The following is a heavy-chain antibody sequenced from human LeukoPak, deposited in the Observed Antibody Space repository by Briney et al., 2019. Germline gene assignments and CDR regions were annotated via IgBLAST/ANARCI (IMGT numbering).Heavy chain of an antibody. J-gene: IGHJ4*02. V-gene: IGHV3-23*01. Sequence: PGGSLRLSCAASGFTFSSYAMSWVRQAPGKGLEWVLAISGSGGSTYYADSVKGRFTISRDNSKNTLYLQMNSLRAEDRAVYYCAKEDSSGPLSFDYWGQGTLVTVSS. CDR2: ISGSGGST. CDR1: GFTFSSYA. CDR3: AKEDSSGPLSFDY. D-gene: IGHD3-22*01.